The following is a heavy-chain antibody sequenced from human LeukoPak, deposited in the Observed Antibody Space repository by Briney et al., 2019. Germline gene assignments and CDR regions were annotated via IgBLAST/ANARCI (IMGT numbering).Heavy chain of an antibody. V-gene: IGHV3-53*01. CDR3: AKGQRTLDY. J-gene: IGHJ4*02. D-gene: IGHD6-25*01. CDR2: IYSGGTT. Sequence: GGSLRLSCAASGFTVSTNCMTWVRQAPGKGLEWVSTIYSGGTTYYADSVKGRFTISRDNSKNTLYLQMNSLRAEDTAVYYCAKGQRTLDYWGQGTLVTVSS. CDR1: GFTVSTNC.